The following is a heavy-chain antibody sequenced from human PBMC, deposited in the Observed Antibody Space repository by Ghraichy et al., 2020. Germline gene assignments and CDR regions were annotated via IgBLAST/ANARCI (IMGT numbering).Heavy chain of an antibody. CDR1: GFTFSSYS. J-gene: IGHJ3*02. CDR3: AKDWGLLWCGKPYDAFDI. CDR2: ISSTSSYR. V-gene: IGHV3-21*04. Sequence: GGSLRLSCAASGFTFSSYSMNWVRQAPGKGLEWVSSISSTSSYRYYADSVKGRFTISRDNARNSLYLQMNSLRAEDTAVYYCAKDWGLLWCGKPYDAFDIWGQGTMVTVSS. D-gene: IGHD4/OR15-4a*01.